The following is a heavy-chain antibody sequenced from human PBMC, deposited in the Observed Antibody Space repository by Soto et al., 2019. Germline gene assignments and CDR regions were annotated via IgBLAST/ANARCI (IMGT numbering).Heavy chain of an antibody. V-gene: IGHV1-46*01. D-gene: IGHD3-22*01. J-gene: IGHJ4*02. CDR1: GFTFTSYY. CDR3: ARGLDSSGYYSY. CDR2: INPSGDST. Sequence: ASVKVSFKASGFTFTSYYIHWVRQAPGQGLEWVGIINPSGDSTSYAQKFQGRVTRTRDTSTSTVYMELSSLRSEDTAVYYCARGLDSSGYYSYLGQGTLVTVSS.